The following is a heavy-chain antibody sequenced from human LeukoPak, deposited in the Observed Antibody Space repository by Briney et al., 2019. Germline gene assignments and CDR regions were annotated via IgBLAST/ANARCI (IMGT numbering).Heavy chain of an antibody. Sequence: GGSLRLSCAASGFTFSSYAMHWVRQAPGKGLEWVAVISYDGSNKYYADSVKGRSTISRDNSKNTLYLQMNSLRAEDTAVYYCARNKGSSSGWYEGFDYWGQGTLVTVSS. D-gene: IGHD6-19*01. CDR3: ARNKGSSSGWYEGFDY. CDR2: ISYDGSNK. CDR1: GFTFSSYA. V-gene: IGHV3-30-3*01. J-gene: IGHJ4*02.